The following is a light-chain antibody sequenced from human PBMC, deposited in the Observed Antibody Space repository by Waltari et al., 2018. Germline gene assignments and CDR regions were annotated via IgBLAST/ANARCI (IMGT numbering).Light chain of an antibody. CDR3: QQSYSTPRLT. CDR2: AAS. CDR1: QSISNY. Sequence: DIQMTQSPSSLSASVGDRVTITCRASQSISNYLNWYQQKPGKAPKLLIYAASTLQSGVPSRFSGSGSGTDFTHTISSLQPEDIGTYYCQQSYSTPRLTFGGGTKVEIK. J-gene: IGKJ4*01. V-gene: IGKV1-39*01.